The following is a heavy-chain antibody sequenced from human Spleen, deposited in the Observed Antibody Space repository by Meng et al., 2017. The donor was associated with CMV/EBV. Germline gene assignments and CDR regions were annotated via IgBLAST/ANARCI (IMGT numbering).Heavy chain of an antibody. CDR3: ARVRESSIYYYYGMDV. CDR2: MNPNSGNT. J-gene: IGHJ6*02. V-gene: IGHV1-8*03. CDR1: GYTFTSYD. Sequence: ASVKVSCKASGYTFTSYDINWVRQATGQGLEWMGWMNPNSGNTGYAQKFQGRVTITRNTSISTAYMELSSLRSEDTAVYYCARVRESSIYYYYGMDVWGQGTTVTVSS. D-gene: IGHD3-3*02.